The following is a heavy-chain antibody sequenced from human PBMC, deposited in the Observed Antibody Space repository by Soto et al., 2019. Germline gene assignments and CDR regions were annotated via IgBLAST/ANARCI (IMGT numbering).Heavy chain of an antibody. Sequence: SPTLSLTCAISGDSVSSNSAAWNWIRQSPSRGLEWLGRTYCRSKWYNDYAVSVKSRITINPDTSKNQFSLQLNSVTPEDTAVYYCARDEWLAYYYYYGMDVWGQGTTVTVSS. D-gene: IGHD6-19*01. CDR1: GDSVSSNSAA. J-gene: IGHJ6*02. CDR3: ARDEWLAYYYYYGMDV. V-gene: IGHV6-1*01. CDR2: TYCRSKWYN.